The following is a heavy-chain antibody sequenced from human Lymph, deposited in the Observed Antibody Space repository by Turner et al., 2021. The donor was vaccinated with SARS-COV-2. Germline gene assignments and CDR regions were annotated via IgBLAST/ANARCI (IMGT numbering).Heavy chain of an antibody. Sequence: QVQLVYSGRVVCQPGRSLRLSCASSVFTFISYGMHWVRQAPGKGLEWVAVISYDGGHKSDADSVKDRFTISRDNSKNTLYLQMISLRAEDTAVYYCAWALYYYYGMDIWGQGTTVTVSS. V-gene: IGHV3-30*03. CDR2: ISYDGGHK. CDR1: VFTFISYG. J-gene: IGHJ6*02. CDR3: AWALYYYYGMDI.